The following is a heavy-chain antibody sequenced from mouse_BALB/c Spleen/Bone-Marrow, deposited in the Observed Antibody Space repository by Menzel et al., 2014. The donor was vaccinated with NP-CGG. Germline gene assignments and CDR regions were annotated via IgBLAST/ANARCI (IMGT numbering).Heavy chain of an antibody. Sequence: VQLQQSGAELARPGASVKLSCKASGYTFTDYYINWVRRRPGQGLEWIGEIYPGNGNTYYNEKFKGKATLTADKSSSTAYMQLSSLTSEDSAVYFCARGGYYRYDGFAYWGQVDSGHCLC. D-gene: IGHD2-14*01. CDR2: IYPGNGNT. J-gene: IGHJ3*01. CDR3: ARGGYYRYDGFAY. V-gene: IGHV1-77*01. CDR1: GYTFTDYY.